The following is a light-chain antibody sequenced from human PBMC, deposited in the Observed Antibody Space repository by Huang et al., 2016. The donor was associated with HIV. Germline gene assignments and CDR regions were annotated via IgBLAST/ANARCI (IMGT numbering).Light chain of an antibody. V-gene: IGKV3-15*01. CDR3: HQYNNWPPWT. Sequence: ETVMTQTPATLSVSPGERATLFCRASQSVSSNLAWYQHNPGQAPRLLIYGASTRPTGIPGRCSGSGSGTEFTLTISSLQSEDFAVYYCHQYNNWPPWTFGQGTKVEIK. CDR2: GAS. J-gene: IGKJ1*01. CDR1: QSVSSN.